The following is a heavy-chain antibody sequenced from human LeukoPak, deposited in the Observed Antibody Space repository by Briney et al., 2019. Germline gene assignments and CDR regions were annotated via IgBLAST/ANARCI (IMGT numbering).Heavy chain of an antibody. V-gene: IGHV3-20*04. CDR3: ARATYDSSGYHPEGAFDI. D-gene: IGHD3-22*01. Sequence: GGSLRLSCAASGFTFDDYGMSWVRQAPGKGLEWVSGINWNGGSTGYADSVKGRFTISRDNAKNSLYLQMNSLRAEDTALYYCARATYDSSGYHPEGAFDIWGQGTMVTVSS. CDR1: GFTFDDYG. CDR2: INWNGGST. J-gene: IGHJ3*02.